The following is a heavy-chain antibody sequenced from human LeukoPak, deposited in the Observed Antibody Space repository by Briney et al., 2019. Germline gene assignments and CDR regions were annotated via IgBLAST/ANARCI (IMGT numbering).Heavy chain of an antibody. V-gene: IGHV3-30*18. CDR2: ISYDGNNK. J-gene: IGHJ4*02. D-gene: IGHD3-10*01. CDR1: GLTFSSFA. Sequence: GGSLRLSGAGSGLTFSSFAMHWDRQAPGKGLEWVAVISYDGNNKNYADSLKGRFTISRDNSKNTVYLQMNSLSTEDTAVYYCAKARLWVGESLVPHLDYWGQGTPVTVSS. CDR3: AKARLWVGESLVPHLDY.